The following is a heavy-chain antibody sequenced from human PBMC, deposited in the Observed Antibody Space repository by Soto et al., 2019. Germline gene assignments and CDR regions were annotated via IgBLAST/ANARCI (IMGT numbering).Heavy chain of an antibody. D-gene: IGHD3-10*01. Sequence: PSETLSLTCTVSGGSISSHYWSWIRQPPGKGLEWIGYIYYSGSTNYNPSLKSRVTISVGTSKNQFSLRLSSVTAADTAVYYCASSFGSGNYHNHDAFDIWAKGQRSPSPQ. V-gene: IGHV4-59*08. CDR2: IYYSGST. J-gene: IGHJ3*02. CDR1: GGSISSHY. CDR3: ASSFGSGNYHNHDAFDI.